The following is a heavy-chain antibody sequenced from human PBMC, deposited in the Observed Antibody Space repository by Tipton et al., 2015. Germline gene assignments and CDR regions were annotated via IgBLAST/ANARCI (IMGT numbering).Heavy chain of an antibody. CDR2: INEDGSQQ. Sequence: GSLRLSCTASGFSFSDSWMTWVRQAPGKGLEWVANINEDGSQQYYVDSVRGRFTISRDNAKNSLFLQMHNLRAEDTALYYCSRPLYTDSAYWGQGTLVTVSS. CDR1: GFSFSDSW. CDR3: SRPLYTDSAY. D-gene: IGHD2-2*02. J-gene: IGHJ4*02. V-gene: IGHV3-7*05.